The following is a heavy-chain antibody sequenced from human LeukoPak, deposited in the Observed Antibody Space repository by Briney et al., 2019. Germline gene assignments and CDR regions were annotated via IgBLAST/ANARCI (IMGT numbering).Heavy chain of an antibody. CDR1: GGSISSGSYY. D-gene: IGHD3-22*01. CDR2: IYTSGST. J-gene: IGHJ4*02. Sequence: PSETLSLTCTVSGGSISSGSYYWSWIRQPAGKGLEWIGRIYTSGSTNYNPSLKSRVTISVDTSKNQFSLKLSSVTAADTAVYYCARQGGYYDSSGYADYWGPGTLVTVSS. V-gene: IGHV4-61*02. CDR3: ARQGGYYDSSGYADY.